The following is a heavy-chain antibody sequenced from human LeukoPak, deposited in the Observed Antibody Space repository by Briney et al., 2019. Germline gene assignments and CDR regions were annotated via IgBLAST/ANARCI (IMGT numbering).Heavy chain of an antibody. CDR2: IKQDGSEK. Sequence: PGGSLRLSCAASGFTFSSYWMSWVRQAPGKGLEWVANIKQDGSEKFYVDSVKGRFTISRDNAKNSLYLQMNSLRVEDTAVYYCAEGVGSAIDYWGQGTLVTVSS. V-gene: IGHV3-7*01. CDR1: GFTFSSYW. D-gene: IGHD2-21*02. CDR3: AEGVGSAIDY. J-gene: IGHJ4*02.